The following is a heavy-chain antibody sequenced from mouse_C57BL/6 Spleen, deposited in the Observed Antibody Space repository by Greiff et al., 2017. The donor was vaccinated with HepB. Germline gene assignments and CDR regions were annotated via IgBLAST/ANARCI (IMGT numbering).Heavy chain of an antibody. CDR3: ARYSSGFPDY. CDR2: IYPRSGNT. J-gene: IGHJ2*01. Sequence: QVQLKESGAELARPGASVKLSCKASGYTFTSYGISWVKQRTGQGLEWIGEIYPRSGNTYYNEKFKGKATLTADKSSSTAYMELRSLTSEDSAVYFCARYSSGFPDYWGQGTTLTVSS. CDR1: GYTFTSYG. D-gene: IGHD3-2*02. V-gene: IGHV1-81*01.